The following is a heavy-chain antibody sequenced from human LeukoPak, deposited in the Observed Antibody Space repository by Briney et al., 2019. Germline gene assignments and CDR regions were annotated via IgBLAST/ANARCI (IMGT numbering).Heavy chain of an antibody. CDR3: SRQQEYRSSWYDY. V-gene: IGHV5-51*01. D-gene: IGHD6-13*01. CDR1: GYSFTSYW. Sequence: GESLKISCKGSGYSFTSYWIGWVRQMPGKGLEWMRFIYPGDSDTKYSPSFQGQVTISADKTISTAYLQWSRLKASDTAMYYCSRQQEYRSSWYDYWGQGTLVTVSS. CDR2: IYPGDSDT. J-gene: IGHJ4*02.